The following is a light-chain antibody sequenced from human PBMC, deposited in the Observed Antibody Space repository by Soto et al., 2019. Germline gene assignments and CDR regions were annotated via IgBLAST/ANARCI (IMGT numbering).Light chain of an antibody. CDR2: DDS. Sequence: SYELTQPPSVSVAPGQTARITGGGNNIGGKSVHWYQQKPGQAPVLVVYDDSDRPSGIPDRFSGSNSGDTATLTIRRVEAGDEADYYCNVWDSSSDHYVFGTGTKLTVL. V-gene: IGLV3-21*02. CDR3: NVWDSSSDHYV. J-gene: IGLJ1*01. CDR1: NIGGKS.